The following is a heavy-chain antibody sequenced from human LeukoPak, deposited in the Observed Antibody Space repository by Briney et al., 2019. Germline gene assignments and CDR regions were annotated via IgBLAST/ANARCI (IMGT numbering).Heavy chain of an antibody. CDR2: ISGSGSST. CDR3: AKDWATVTTAPPFDY. CDR1: GFTFRSYA. Sequence: GGSLRLSCAASGFTFRSYAMSWVRQAPGKGLEWVSAISGSGSSTYYADSVKGRFTISRDNSKNTLYLQMNSLRAEDTAVYYCAKDWATVTTAPPFDYWGQGTLVTVSS. J-gene: IGHJ4*02. D-gene: IGHD4-17*01. V-gene: IGHV3-23*01.